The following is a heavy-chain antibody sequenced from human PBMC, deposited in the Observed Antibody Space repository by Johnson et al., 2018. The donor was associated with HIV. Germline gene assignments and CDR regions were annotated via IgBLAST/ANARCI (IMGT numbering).Heavy chain of an antibody. D-gene: IGHD6-19*01. CDR2: IRSKGNNYAT. V-gene: IGHV3-73*01. Sequence: VQLVESGGGLVQPGRSLRLSCAASGFTFDDYAMHWVRQASGKGLEWVGHIRSKGNNYATAYAASVKGRFTISRDDSQNTAYLQMNRLRAEDTAVYYCARDGYSSGWYGNDAFDIWGQGTMVTVSS. CDR1: GFTFDDYA. J-gene: IGHJ3*02. CDR3: ARDGYSSGWYGNDAFDI.